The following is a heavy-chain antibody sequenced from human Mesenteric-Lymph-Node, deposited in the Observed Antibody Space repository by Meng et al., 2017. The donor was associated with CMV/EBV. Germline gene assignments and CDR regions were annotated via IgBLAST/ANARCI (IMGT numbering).Heavy chain of an antibody. CDR1: GYSFTSNW. CDR3: ARHHGTRLGAARLPFDY. V-gene: IGHV5-51*01. D-gene: IGHD6-6*01. CDR2: IFPGDSDT. Sequence: GESLKISCAASGYSFTSNWIGWVRQMPGKGLEWMGTIFPGDSDTRYSPSFEGQVTMSADKSISTAYLQWGNVKASDTAMYYCARHHGTRLGAARLPFDYWGQGTLVTVSS. J-gene: IGHJ4*02.